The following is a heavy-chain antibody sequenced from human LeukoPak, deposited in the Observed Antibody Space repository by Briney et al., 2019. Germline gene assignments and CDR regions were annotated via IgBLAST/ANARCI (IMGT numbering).Heavy chain of an antibody. CDR3: ARAFTSLEWLAHQDYYFDY. Sequence: GASMKVSCKASGYTFTGYYMHWVRQAPGQGLEWMGWINPNSGGTNYAQKFQGRVTMTRDTSISTAYMELSRLRSDDTAVYYCARAFTSLEWLAHQDYYFDYWGQGTLVTVSS. CDR1: GYTFTGYY. J-gene: IGHJ4*02. CDR2: INPNSGGT. V-gene: IGHV1-2*02. D-gene: IGHD6-19*01.